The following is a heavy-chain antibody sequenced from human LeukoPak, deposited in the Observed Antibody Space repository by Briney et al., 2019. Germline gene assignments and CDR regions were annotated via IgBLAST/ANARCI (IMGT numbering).Heavy chain of an antibody. J-gene: IGHJ4*02. D-gene: IGHD6-13*01. Sequence: SETLSLTCAVSGGSISSGGYSWSWIRQPPGKGLEWIGYIHHSGSTYYNPSLKSRVTISVDRSKNQFSLKLSSVTAADTAVYYCARGAIAAGGVGYYFDYWGQGTLVTVSS. CDR2: IHHSGST. CDR1: GGSISSGGYS. V-gene: IGHV4-30-2*01. CDR3: ARGAIAAGGVGYYFDY.